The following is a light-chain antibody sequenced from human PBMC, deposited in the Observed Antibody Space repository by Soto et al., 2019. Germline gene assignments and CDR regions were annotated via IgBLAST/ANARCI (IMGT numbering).Light chain of an antibody. CDR2: GAS. Sequence: EIVMTQSPATLSVSPGERATLSCRASQSVSSNLAWYQQKPGQAPRPLIYGASTRATGIPARFSGSGSGTEFTLTISSLQSEDFAVYYCQQRSNWLITFGQGTRLEIK. CDR1: QSVSSN. V-gene: IGKV3-15*01. CDR3: QQRSNWLIT. J-gene: IGKJ5*01.